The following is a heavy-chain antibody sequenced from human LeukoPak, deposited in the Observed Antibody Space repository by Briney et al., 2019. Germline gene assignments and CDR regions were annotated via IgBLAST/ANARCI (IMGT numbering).Heavy chain of an antibody. D-gene: IGHD1-26*01. CDR1: GYNFKDYG. V-gene: IGHV3-9*01. Sequence: SLRLSCAATGYNFKDYGMHWVRQPPGKGLEWVSAINWNGGGTDYADSVKGRFTIFRDNAKNSLYLQLSSLRPGDTALYYCAKHLTATNTYIFFGLDVWGQGTSVTVSS. J-gene: IGHJ6*02. CDR3: AKHLTATNTYIFFGLDV. CDR2: INWNGGGT.